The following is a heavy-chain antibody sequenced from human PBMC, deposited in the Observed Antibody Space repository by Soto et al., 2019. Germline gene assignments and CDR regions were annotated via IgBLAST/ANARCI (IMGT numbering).Heavy chain of an antibody. CDR3: ARDGGDIVVVTAYFDY. J-gene: IGHJ4*02. Sequence: ASVKVSCKASGYTFTSYAMHWVRQAPGQRLEWMGWINAGNGNTKYSQKFQGRVTITRDTSASTAYMELSSLRSEDAAVYYCARDGGDIVVVTAYFDYWGQGTLVTVSS. D-gene: IGHD2-21*02. CDR2: INAGNGNT. V-gene: IGHV1-3*01. CDR1: GYTFTSYA.